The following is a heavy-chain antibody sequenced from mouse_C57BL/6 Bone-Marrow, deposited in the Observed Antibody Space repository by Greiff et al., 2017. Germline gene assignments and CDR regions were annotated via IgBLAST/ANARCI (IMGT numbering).Heavy chain of an antibody. CDR2: IHPNSGST. Sequence: QVQLQQPGAELVKPGASVKLSCKASGYTFTSYWMHWVKQRPGQGLEWIGMIHPNSGSTNYNEKFKSKATLTVDKSSSTAYMQLSSLTSEDSAVYYCARWDGSRRGDYWGQGTSVTVSS. J-gene: IGHJ4*01. V-gene: IGHV1-64*01. CDR1: GYTFTSYW. CDR3: ARWDGSRRGDY. D-gene: IGHD1-1*01.